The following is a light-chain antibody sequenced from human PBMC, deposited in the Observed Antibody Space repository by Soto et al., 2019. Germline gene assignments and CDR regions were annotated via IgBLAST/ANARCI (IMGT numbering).Light chain of an antibody. J-gene: IGLJ2*01. CDR1: SSDVGGYNY. V-gene: IGLV2-14*01. Sequence: QSALTQPASVSGSPGQSITISCTGTSSDVGGYNYVSWYHQHPGKAPKLMIYEVSKRPSGVSNRFSGYKSGNTASLTISGLQAEDEADYYCSSYTSSSTRVFGGGTKLTVL. CDR3: SSYTSSSTRV. CDR2: EVS.